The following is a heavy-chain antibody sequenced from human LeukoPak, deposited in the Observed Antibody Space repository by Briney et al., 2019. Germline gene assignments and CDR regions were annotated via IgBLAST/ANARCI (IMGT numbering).Heavy chain of an antibody. CDR1: GYSFTDYW. CDR3: ARGSANWNYGMGV. CDR2: IFPRDSNT. J-gene: IGHJ6*02. D-gene: IGHD1-1*01. V-gene: IGHV5-51*01. Sequence: GESLKISCKGSGYSFTDYWIAWVRQMPGKGLEWMGIIFPRDSNTRYSPSFQGQVTISADKSITTAYLQWSSLKASDTATFYCARGSANWNYGMGVWGQGTTVTVSS.